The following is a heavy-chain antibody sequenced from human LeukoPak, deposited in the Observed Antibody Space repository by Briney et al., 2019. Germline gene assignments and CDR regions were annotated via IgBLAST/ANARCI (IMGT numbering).Heavy chain of an antibody. J-gene: IGHJ6*02. V-gene: IGHV1-3*02. CDR1: GYSITSFA. CDR3: ARGSDYGMVD. CDR2: RYTGSDNT. Sequence: GASVKVSCKASGYSITSFATHWVRQAPGQRLEWMEWRYTGSDNTKYSQDFQGRVTITRDTSAKIDYMEMSSLRSEDTAVYYCARGSDYGMVDWGQGTTVTVSS.